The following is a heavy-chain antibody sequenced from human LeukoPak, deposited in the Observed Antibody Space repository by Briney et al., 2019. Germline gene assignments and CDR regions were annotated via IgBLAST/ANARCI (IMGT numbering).Heavy chain of an antibody. CDR1: GYTFTSYG. J-gene: IGHJ6*02. V-gene: IGHV1-18*01. CDR2: ISAYNGNT. Sequence: GASVKVSCKASGYTFTSYGITWVRQAPGQGLEWMGWISAYNGNTNYPQKLQGRVTMTTDTSTSTAYMELRSLRSDDTAVYYCARGVHRSPNTGGYSGYDPSYYYYYGMDVWGQGTTVTVSS. D-gene: IGHD5-12*01. CDR3: ARGVHRSPNTGGYSGYDPSYYYYYGMDV.